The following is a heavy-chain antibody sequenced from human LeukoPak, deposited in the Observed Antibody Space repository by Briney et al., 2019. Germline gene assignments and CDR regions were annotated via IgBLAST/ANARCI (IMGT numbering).Heavy chain of an antibody. Sequence: ASVKISCKASGYTFTSYYMHWVRQAPGQGLEWMGMINPSGGSTNYAQKFQGRVTMTRDTSTSTVYMELSSLRSEDTAVYYCARDGNIVVVPAAPDYWGQGTLVTVSS. CDR1: GYTFTSYY. CDR2: INPSGGST. V-gene: IGHV1-46*01. CDR3: ARDGNIVVVPAAPDY. D-gene: IGHD2-2*01. J-gene: IGHJ4*02.